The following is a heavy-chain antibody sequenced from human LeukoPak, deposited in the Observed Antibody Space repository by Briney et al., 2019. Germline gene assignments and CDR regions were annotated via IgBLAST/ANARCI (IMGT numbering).Heavy chain of an antibody. CDR1: GGSISSYY. CDR2: IYYSGIT. V-gene: IGHV4-59*12. Sequence: PSETLSLTCTVSGGSISSYYWSWIRQPPGKGLEWIGYIYYSGITNYSPSLKSRVTISVDTSKKQFSLKVTSVTAADTAVYYCARENAGGSYEVGSKRVDYWGQGTLVTVSS. CDR3: ARENAGGSYEVGSKRVDY. J-gene: IGHJ4*02. D-gene: IGHD1-26*01.